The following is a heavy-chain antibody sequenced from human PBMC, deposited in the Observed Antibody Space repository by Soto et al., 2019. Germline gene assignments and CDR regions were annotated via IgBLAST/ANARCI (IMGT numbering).Heavy chain of an antibody. V-gene: IGHV3-64*01. CDR3: ARGPGYYFDY. Sequence: SGFTFTGYAMSWVRQAPGKGLEWVSAISSNGGSTYYANSVKGRFTISRDNSKNTLYLQMGSLRAEDMAVYYCARGPGYYFDYWGQGTLVTVSS. CDR2: ISSNGGST. J-gene: IGHJ4*02. CDR1: GFTFTGYA.